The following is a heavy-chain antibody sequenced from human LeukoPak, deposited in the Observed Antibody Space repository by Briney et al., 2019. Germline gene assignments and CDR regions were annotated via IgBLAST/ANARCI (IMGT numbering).Heavy chain of an antibody. J-gene: IGHJ4*02. CDR1: DDSITMYY. CDR2: VDHTGST. CDR3: ARDSGYSNSWSNFDY. V-gene: IGHV4-59*01. Sequence: SETLSLTCSVSDDSITMYYWTWIRQPPGKGLEWIGYVDHTGSTNFNPSLNGRVSISRDTTKNLFSLRLRSVTAADTAVYYCARDSGYSNSWSNFDYWGQGALVTVSS. D-gene: IGHD6-13*01.